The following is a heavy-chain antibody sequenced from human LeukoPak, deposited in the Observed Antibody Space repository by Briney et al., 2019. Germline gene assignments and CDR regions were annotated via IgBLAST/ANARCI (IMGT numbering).Heavy chain of an antibody. CDR3: ARDQTTGYSSSWYTAYNWFDP. CDR2: INHSGST. D-gene: IGHD6-13*01. J-gene: IGHJ5*02. V-gene: IGHV4-39*07. Sequence: SETLSLTCIVSGGSTRSSSYYWGWIRQPPGKGLEWIGEINHSGSTNYNPSLKSRVTISVDTSKNQFSLKLSSVTAADTAVYYCARDQTTGYSSSWYTAYNWFDPWGQGTLVTVSS. CDR1: GGSTRSSSYY.